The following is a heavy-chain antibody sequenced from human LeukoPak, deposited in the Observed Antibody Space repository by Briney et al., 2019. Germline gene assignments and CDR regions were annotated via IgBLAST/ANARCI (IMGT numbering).Heavy chain of an antibody. J-gene: IGHJ1*01. CDR2: IIPIFGTA. CDR1: GGTFSSYA. Sequence: SVKVSCTASGGTFSSYAISWVRQAPGQGLEWMGRIIPIFGTANYAQKFQGRVTITTDESTSTAYMELSSLRSEDTAVYYCARGYCSSTSCYLPEYFQHWGQGTLVTVSS. CDR3: ARGYCSSTSCYLPEYFQH. D-gene: IGHD2-2*01. V-gene: IGHV1-69*05.